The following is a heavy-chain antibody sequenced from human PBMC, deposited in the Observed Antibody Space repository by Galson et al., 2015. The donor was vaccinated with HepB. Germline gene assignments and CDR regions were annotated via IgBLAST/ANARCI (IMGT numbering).Heavy chain of an antibody. V-gene: IGHV3-53*01. CDR2: IYSSGST. D-gene: IGHD6-13*01. CDR1: GFTVSRNY. J-gene: IGHJ5*02. CDR3: AGGYSSSWYSGLGS. Sequence: SLRLSFAASGFTVSRNYMSWVRQAPGKGLEWVSVIYSSGSTASADSVKGRFIISRDNSQRTLYLQMPSLRAEDPAVSSWAGGYSSSWYSGLGSWGQGTLVTVSS.